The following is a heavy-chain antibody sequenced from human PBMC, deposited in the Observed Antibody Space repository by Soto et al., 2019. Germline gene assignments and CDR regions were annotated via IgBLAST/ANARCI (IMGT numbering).Heavy chain of an antibody. CDR3: ARDSPGYSSSWTARGDGMDV. V-gene: IGHV3-48*03. J-gene: IGHJ6*02. D-gene: IGHD6-13*01. Sequence: EVQLVESGGGLVQPGGSLRLSCAASGFTFSSYEMNWVRQAPGKGLEWVSYISSSGSTIYYADSVKGRFTISRDNAKNSLYLQMNSLRAEDTAVYYCARDSPGYSSSWTARGDGMDVWGQGTTVTVSS. CDR1: GFTFSSYE. CDR2: ISSSGSTI.